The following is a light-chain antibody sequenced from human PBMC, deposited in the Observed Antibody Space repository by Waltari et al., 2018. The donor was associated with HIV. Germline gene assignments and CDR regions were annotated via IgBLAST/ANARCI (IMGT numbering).Light chain of an antibody. CDR3: QQLNSYPRYT. V-gene: IGKV1-9*01. CDR1: QGIGSY. Sequence: DIQLTQSPSFLSASVGDRVTITCRASQGIGSYLAWYQQKPGKAPKLQIYAASTLQSGVPSRFSGSGSGTEFTLTISSLQPEDFATYYCQQLNSYPRYTFGQGTKLEIK. CDR2: AAS. J-gene: IGKJ2*01.